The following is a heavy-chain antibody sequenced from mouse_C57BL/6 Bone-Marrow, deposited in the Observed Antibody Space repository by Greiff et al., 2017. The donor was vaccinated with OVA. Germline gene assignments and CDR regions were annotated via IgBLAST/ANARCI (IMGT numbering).Heavy chain of an antibody. CDR3: ARGGIYYGYDVGFAY. CDR2: IYPRDGST. J-gene: IGHJ3*01. D-gene: IGHD2-2*01. V-gene: IGHV1-78*01. CDR1: GYTFTDHT. Sequence: VQLQQSDAELVKPGASVKISCKVSGYTFTDHTIPWMKQRPEQGLEWIGYIYPRDGSTKYNEKFKGKATLTADKSSSTAYMQLNSLTSEDSAVYFCARGGIYYGYDVGFAYWGQGTLVTVSA.